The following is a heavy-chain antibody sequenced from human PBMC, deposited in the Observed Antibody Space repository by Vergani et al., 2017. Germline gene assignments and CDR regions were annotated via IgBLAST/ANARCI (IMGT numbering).Heavy chain of an antibody. CDR2: ISYDGSNK. CDR3: ARSNIVVVTAAFLDFDY. V-gene: IGHV3-30-3*01. CDR1: GFTFSSHA. J-gene: IGHJ4*02. D-gene: IGHD2-21*02. Sequence: QVQLVESGGGVVQPGRSLRLSCAASGFTFSSHAMHWVRQAPGKGLEWVAVISYDGSNKYYADSVKGRFTISRDNSKNTLYLQMNSLRAEDTAVYYCARSNIVVVTAAFLDFDYWGQGTLVTVSS.